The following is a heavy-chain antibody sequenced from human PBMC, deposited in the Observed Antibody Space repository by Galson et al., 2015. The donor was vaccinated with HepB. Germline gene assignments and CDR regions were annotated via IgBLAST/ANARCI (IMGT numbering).Heavy chain of an antibody. CDR1: GFTFSSYA. V-gene: IGHV3-23*01. CDR2: ISGSGDRT. J-gene: IGHJ5*02. Sequence: SLRLSCAASGFTFSSYAMSWVRQTPGKGLEWVSGISGSGDRTKYADSVKGRFTMSRDNSKNTLSPQMNSLRAEDTAIYHCAKDSPIASGFEDPWWFDPWGQGTLVTVSS. D-gene: IGHD3-10*01. CDR3: AKDSPIASGFEDPWWFDP.